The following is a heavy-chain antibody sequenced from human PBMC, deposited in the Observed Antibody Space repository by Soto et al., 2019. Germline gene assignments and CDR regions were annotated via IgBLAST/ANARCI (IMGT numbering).Heavy chain of an antibody. D-gene: IGHD6-6*01. V-gene: IGHV4-34*01. CDR2: INHSGST. J-gene: IGHJ4*02. CDR1: GGSFSGYY. CDR3: ARAQVPSHFYSSSSGGFDY. Sequence: SETLSLTCAVYGGSFSGYYWSWIRQPPGKGLEWIGEINHSGSTNYNPSLKSRVTISVDTSKNQFSLKLSSVTAADTAVYYCARAQVPSHFYSSSSGGFDYWGQGTLVTAPQ.